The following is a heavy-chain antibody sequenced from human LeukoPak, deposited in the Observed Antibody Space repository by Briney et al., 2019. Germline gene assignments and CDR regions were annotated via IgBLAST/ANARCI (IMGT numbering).Heavy chain of an antibody. CDR1: GGSISSYY. CDR3: ARHPTGDSSSSGDY. V-gene: IGHV4-4*09. J-gene: IGHJ4*02. D-gene: IGHD6-6*01. Sequence: PSETLSLTCTVSGGSISSYYWSWIRQPPGKGLERIGYIYTGGSTNYNPSFKSRVTISVETSKNQFSLKLSSVTAADTAVYYCARHPTGDSSSSGDYWGQGTLVTVSS. CDR2: IYTGGST.